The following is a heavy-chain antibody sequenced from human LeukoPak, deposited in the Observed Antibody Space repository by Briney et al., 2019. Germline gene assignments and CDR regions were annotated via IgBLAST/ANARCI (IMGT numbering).Heavy chain of an antibody. CDR3: ASGRFIAAPFDY. J-gene: IGHJ4*02. D-gene: IGHD6-25*01. V-gene: IGHV3-23*01. CDR2: ISGSGGST. Sequence: PGGSLRLSCAASRFTFSSYWMSWVRQAPGKGLEWVSAISGSGGSTYYADSVKGRFSISRDNSKSTLFLQMHSLRAEDTAVYYCASGRFIAAPFDYWGQGTLVTVSS. CDR1: RFTFSSYW.